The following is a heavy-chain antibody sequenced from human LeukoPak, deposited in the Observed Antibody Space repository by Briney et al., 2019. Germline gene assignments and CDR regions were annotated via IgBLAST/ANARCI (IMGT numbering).Heavy chain of an antibody. CDR2: INPNSGGT. CDR3: ARDHPYYYDSSGYYDY. J-gene: IGHJ4*02. CDR1: GYTFTGYY. Sequence: ASVTVSCKASGYTFTGYYMHWVRQAPGQGLEWMGWINPNSGGTNYAQKFQGRVTMTRDTSISTAYMELSRLRSDDTAVYYCARDHPYYYDSSGYYDYWGQGTLVTVSS. V-gene: IGHV1-2*02. D-gene: IGHD3-22*01.